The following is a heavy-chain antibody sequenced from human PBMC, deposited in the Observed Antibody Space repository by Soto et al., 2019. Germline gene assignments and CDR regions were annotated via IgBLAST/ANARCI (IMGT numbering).Heavy chain of an antibody. D-gene: IGHD3-3*01. Sequence: SETLSVACAFYVGSVNGYYWNWIRQPPGKGLEWIGEINHTGGTHYNPSLKSRVTTSVDTSKNQFSLRLSSVTAADTAIYYCATRITVFGLLIPPFDHWGQGTQVTVSS. CDR1: VGSVNGYY. V-gene: IGHV4-34*01. CDR3: ATRITVFGLLIPPFDH. J-gene: IGHJ5*02. CDR2: INHTGGT.